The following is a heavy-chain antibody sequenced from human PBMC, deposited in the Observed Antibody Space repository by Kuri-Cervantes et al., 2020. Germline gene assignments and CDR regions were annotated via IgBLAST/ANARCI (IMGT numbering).Heavy chain of an antibody. CDR2: ISAGNGNT. D-gene: IGHD1-26*01. V-gene: IGHV1-3*01. CDR1: GYTFTSYT. CDR3: AREVAIGAMRPAAIDY. Sequence: ASVKVSCKAFGYTFTSYTLHWVRQAPGQRLEWMGWISAGNGNTKYSEKFQGRVTFSRDTSASTAYMDLSSLRSEDTAVFYCAREVAIGAMRPAAIDYWGQGTLVTVSS. J-gene: IGHJ4*02.